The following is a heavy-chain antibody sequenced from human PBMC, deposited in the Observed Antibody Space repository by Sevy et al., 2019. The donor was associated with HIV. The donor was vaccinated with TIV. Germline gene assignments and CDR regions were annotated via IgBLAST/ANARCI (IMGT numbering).Heavy chain of an antibody. V-gene: IGHV3-7*01. Sequence: GGSLRLSCAASGFSFRNFGMHWVRQAPGKGLEWLATINLDGSETFYVDSVKGRFTISRHNPRKSVYLQMTSLSAEDTAVYYCARLFYGSADYWGQGTLVTVSS. CDR2: INLDGSET. CDR1: GFSFRNFG. J-gene: IGHJ4*02. D-gene: IGHD3-10*01. CDR3: ARLFYGSADY.